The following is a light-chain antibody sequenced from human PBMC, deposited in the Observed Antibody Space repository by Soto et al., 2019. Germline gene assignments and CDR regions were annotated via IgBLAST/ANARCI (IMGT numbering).Light chain of an antibody. CDR3: HQYDSSPWT. CDR2: GAS. J-gene: IGKJ1*01. V-gene: IGKV3-20*01. Sequence: EIVLTQSPGTLSLSPGETATLSCRASQSVTSSFLAWYQQKPGQAPRLLIYGASSRATGIPDRFSGSGSGTDFTLTISRLEPEDFAVYYCHQYDSSPWTFGQGTRVEIK. CDR1: QSVTSSF.